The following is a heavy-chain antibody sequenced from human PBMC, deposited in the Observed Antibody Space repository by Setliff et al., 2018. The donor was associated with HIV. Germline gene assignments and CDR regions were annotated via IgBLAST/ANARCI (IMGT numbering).Heavy chain of an antibody. CDR3: AREREYYDSSGYRGGNAFDI. V-gene: IGHV3-7*03. CDR1: GFTFRNFC. Sequence: GESLKISCTASGFTFRNFCMSWVRQAPGKGLEWVANIKEDGSEKYYVDSVKGRFTISRDNAKKSLFLQMNSLRAEDTAVYYCAREREYYDSSGYRGGNAFDIWGQGTMVT. CDR2: IKEDGSEK. D-gene: IGHD3-22*01. J-gene: IGHJ3*02.